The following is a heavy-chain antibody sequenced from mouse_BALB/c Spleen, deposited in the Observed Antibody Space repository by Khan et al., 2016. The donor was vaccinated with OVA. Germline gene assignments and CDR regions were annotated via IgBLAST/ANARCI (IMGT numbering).Heavy chain of an antibody. CDR3: LRCVKFAY. CDR2: ISSNYGDA. Sequence: QVQLKESGAELVRPGVSVKISCKASGYTFTDYAMHWVKQRHAKSLEWIGVISSNYGDADYNQKFEGKASMNVDRSSSTVYMELARLTSEYSAIYYCLRCVKFAYWGQGTLVTVSA. J-gene: IGHJ3*01. V-gene: IGHV1S137*01. CDR1: GYTFTDYA.